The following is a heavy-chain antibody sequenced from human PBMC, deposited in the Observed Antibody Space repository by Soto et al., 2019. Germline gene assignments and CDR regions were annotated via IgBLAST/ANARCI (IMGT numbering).Heavy chain of an antibody. CDR3: ARDPPSITIFGVPQPRYYFDY. V-gene: IGHV1-2*04. D-gene: IGHD3-3*01. Sequence: GASVKVSCKASGYTFTGYYMHWVRQAPGQGLEWMGWINPNSGGTNYAQKFQGWVTMTRDTSISTAYMELSRLRSDDTAVYYCARDPPSITIFGVPQPRYYFDYWGQGTLVTVSS. CDR1: GYTFTGYY. J-gene: IGHJ4*02. CDR2: INPNSGGT.